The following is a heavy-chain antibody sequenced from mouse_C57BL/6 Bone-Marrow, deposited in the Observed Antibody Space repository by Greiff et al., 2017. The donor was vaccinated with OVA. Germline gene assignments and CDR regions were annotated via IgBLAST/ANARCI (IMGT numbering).Heavy chain of an antibody. CDR3: ALYGNYFDY. CDR2: IYPGDGDT. D-gene: IGHD2-1*01. J-gene: IGHJ2*01. V-gene: IGHV1-82*01. Sequence: LQESGPELVKPGASVKISCKASGYAFSSSWMNWVKQRPGKGLEWIGRIYPGDGDTNYNGKFKGKATLTADKSSSTAYMQLSSLTSEDSAVYFCALYGNYFDYWGQGTTLTVSS. CDR1: GYAFSSSW.